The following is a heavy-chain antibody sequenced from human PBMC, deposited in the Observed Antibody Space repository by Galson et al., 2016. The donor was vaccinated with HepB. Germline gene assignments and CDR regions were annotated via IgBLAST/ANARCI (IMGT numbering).Heavy chain of an antibody. CDR1: GYSFTTYW. J-gene: IGHJ4*02. V-gene: IGHV5-10-1*01. CDR3: ARSQHLDGDDLDY. Sequence: QSGAEVKKPGESLRISCQGSGYSFTTYWISWVRQMPGKGPEWMGRIDPTDSYTNYSPSFQGHVTFSADKSISTAYLQWSSLKASDTAMYYCARSQHLDGDDLDYWGQGTLVTVSS. D-gene: IGHD6-13*01. CDR2: IDPTDSYT.